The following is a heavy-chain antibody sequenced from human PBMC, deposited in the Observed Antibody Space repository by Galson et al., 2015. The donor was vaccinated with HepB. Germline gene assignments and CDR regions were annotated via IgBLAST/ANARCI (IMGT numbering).Heavy chain of an antibody. V-gene: IGHV3-74*01. D-gene: IGHD1-26*01. J-gene: IGHJ4*02. CDR3: VRGYSGTYRADY. CDR1: GFTFDDYA. Sequence: SLRLSCAASGFTFDDYAMHWVRQAPGEGLVWVSRINGDGSSTAYADSVKGRFTISRDSAKNTLHLQMNRLRAEDTAVYFCVRGYSGTYRADYWGQGTLVTVSS. CDR2: INGDGSST.